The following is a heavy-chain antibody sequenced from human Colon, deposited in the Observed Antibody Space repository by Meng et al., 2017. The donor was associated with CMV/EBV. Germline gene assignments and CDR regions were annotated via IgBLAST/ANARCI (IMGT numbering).Heavy chain of an antibody. CDR3: AKEFVHDS. V-gene: IGHV3-23*01. CDR1: GFTFYTYA. CDR2: ISADGGRT. J-gene: IGHJ4*02. D-gene: IGHD2-21*01. Sequence: GESLKISCAASGFTFYTYAMSWVRQAPGKGLEWVSSISADGGRTYYIDSVKGRSTISRDNFKNMVHLQMNSLRVEDTATYYCAKEFVHDSRGQGTQVTVSS.